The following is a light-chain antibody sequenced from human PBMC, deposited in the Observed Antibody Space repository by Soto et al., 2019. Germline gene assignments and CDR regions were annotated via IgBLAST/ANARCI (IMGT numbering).Light chain of an antibody. CDR3: QQYNNCPYT. V-gene: IGKV3-15*01. CDR2: AAS. CDR1: QRVSTN. J-gene: IGKJ2*01. Sequence: IVMTQSPATLPVSPGERATLSCRATQRVSTNLAWYQQKPGQAPRLLIYAASSRATGVPARFSGSGSGTEFTLTISSLQSEDFALYYCQQYNNCPYTFGQGTRLEVK.